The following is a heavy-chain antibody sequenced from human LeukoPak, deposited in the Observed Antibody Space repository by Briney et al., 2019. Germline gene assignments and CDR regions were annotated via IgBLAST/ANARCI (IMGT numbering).Heavy chain of an antibody. Sequence: SGTLSLTCAVYGGSFSGYYWSWIRQPPGKGLEWIGQINHSGSTNYNPSLKSRVTISVDTSKNQFSLKLSSVTAADTAVYYCARDRSPGIAAAGIPMDVWGKGTTVTVSS. CDR3: ARDRSPGIAAAGIPMDV. V-gene: IGHV4-34*01. D-gene: IGHD6-13*01. CDR2: INHSGST. CDR1: GGSFSGYY. J-gene: IGHJ6*03.